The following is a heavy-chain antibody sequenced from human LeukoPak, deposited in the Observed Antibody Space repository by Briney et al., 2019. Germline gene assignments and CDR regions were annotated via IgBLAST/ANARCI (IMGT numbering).Heavy chain of an antibody. CDR3: ARGGYYGSGSYFSY. J-gene: IGHJ4*02. V-gene: IGHV3-7*03. D-gene: IGHD3-10*01. CDR1: GFTFSSYW. Sequence: GGSLRLSCAASGFTFSSYWMSWVRQAPGKGLEWVANIKQDGSEKYYVDFVKGRFTISRDNAKNSLYLQMNSLRAEDTAVYYCARGGYYGSGSYFSYWGQGTLVTVSS. CDR2: IKQDGSEK.